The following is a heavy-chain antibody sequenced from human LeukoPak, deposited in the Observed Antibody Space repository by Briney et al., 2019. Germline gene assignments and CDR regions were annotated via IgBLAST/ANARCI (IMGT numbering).Heavy chain of an antibody. CDR2: ISSSSSYI. Sequence: GGSLRLSCAASAFTFRDYAMSWVRQAPGKGLEWVSSISSSSSYIYYADSVKGRFTISRDNAKNSLYLEMNSLRAEDTAVYYCARDFDRLTRKIGRDSLYYYYYYYMDVWGKGTTVTVSS. CDR1: AFTFRDYA. D-gene: IGHD3-9*01. J-gene: IGHJ6*03. CDR3: ARDFDRLTRKIGRDSLYYYYYYYMDV. V-gene: IGHV3-21*01.